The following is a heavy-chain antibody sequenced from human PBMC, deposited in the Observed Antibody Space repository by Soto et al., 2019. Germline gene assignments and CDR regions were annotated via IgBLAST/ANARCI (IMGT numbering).Heavy chain of an antibody. CDR3: ARGLWFGDRTTFNWFDP. Sequence: ASVKVSCKASGYTFTSYDINWVRQATGQGLEWMGWMNPNSGNTGYAQKFQGRVTMTRNTSISTAYMELSSLRSEDTAVYYCARGLWFGDRTTFNWFDPWGQGTLVTVSS. CDR2: MNPNSGNT. D-gene: IGHD3-10*01. J-gene: IGHJ5*02. V-gene: IGHV1-8*01. CDR1: GYTFTSYD.